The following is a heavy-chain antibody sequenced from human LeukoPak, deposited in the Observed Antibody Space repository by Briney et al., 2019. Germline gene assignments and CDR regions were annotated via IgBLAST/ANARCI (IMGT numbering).Heavy chain of an antibody. CDR2: IFDGKTI. D-gene: IGHD4-23*01. V-gene: IGHV4-34*12. Sequence: SETLSLTCAVYGDSLNYYYWSWLPQSPGKALEWIGDIFDGKTINYNSSLKSRVTISAATSSQQCSLNLKSVTAADTAVYFCASGAWAARLNSWAQGALVIVSS. CDR1: GDSLNYYY. J-gene: IGHJ4*02. CDR3: ASGAWAARLNS.